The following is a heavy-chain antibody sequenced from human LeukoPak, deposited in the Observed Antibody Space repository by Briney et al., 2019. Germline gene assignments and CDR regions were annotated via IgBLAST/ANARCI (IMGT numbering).Heavy chain of an antibody. CDR3: ARGDFYDGGGRNWFDP. Sequence: PSETLSLTCTVSGDSMTRYYWSFIRQPAGKGLEWIGRIHTSGTTYYNPSLKSRLMMSVDTSKNQFSLRLTSVTAADTAVYYCARGDFYDGGGRNWFDPWGQGTLVIVSS. J-gene: IGHJ5*02. CDR2: IHTSGTT. CDR1: GDSMTRYY. D-gene: IGHD3-16*01. V-gene: IGHV4-4*07.